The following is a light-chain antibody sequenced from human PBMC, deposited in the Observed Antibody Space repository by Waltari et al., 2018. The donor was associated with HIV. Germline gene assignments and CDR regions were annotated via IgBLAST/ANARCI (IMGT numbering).Light chain of an antibody. V-gene: IGLV1-47*01. CDR1: NCNLGSTY. CDR3: ATWDDRMGGPI. Sequence: QSVLTQPPSVSATPGQKVTISCSGSNCNLGSTYVYWYRQFPTTTPELIIFKSDQRPSGVPDRISGSKSGTSASLAISGLRSDDEADYYCATWDDRMGGPIFGGGTKLNVL. J-gene: IGLJ2*01. CDR2: KSD.